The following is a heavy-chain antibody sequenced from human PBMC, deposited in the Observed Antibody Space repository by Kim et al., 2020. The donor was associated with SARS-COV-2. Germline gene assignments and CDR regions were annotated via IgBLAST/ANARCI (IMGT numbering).Heavy chain of an antibody. CDR3: ARHLRDGYYGSGSYLDY. D-gene: IGHD3-10*01. CDR1: GYSFTSYW. V-gene: IGHV5-10-1*01. Sequence: GESLKISCKGSGYSFTSYWISWVRQMPGKGLEWMGRIDPSDSYTNYSPSFQGHVTISADKSISTAYLQWSSLKASDTAMYYCARHLRDGYYGSGSYLDYWGQGTLVTVSS. CDR2: IDPSDSYT. J-gene: IGHJ4*02.